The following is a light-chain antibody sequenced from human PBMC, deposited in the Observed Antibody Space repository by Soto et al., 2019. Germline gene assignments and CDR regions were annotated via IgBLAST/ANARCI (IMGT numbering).Light chain of an antibody. V-gene: IGKV3-20*01. J-gene: IGKJ5*01. CDR1: QSVSSSY. CDR3: QQYGSSPWT. Sequence: EIVLTQSPGTLSLSPGERATLSCMSSQSVSSSYLSWYQQRPGQAPRLLIYGASSRATGIPDRFSGSGSGTDFTLTISRLEPEDFAVYYCQQYGSSPWTFGQGTQLDIK. CDR2: GAS.